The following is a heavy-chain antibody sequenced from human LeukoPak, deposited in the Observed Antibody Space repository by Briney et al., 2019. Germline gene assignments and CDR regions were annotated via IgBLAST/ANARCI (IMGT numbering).Heavy chain of an antibody. J-gene: IGHJ4*02. CDR1: GGSISTFS. Sequence: SETLSLTCTVSGGSISTFSWTWIRPLPGKGLEWIGSIYSRSTNYNPSLKSRVAISVHTSKNQFSLRLNSVTTADTAVYYCARDTTVASGMQYWGQGTLVTVSS. D-gene: IGHD6-19*01. CDR2: IYSRST. CDR3: ARDTTVASGMQY. V-gene: IGHV4-59*01.